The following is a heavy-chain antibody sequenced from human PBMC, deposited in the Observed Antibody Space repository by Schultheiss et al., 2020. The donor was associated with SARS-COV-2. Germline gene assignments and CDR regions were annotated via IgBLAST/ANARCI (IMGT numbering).Heavy chain of an antibody. Sequence: SQTLSLTCTVSGGSISNYYWSWIRQPPGKGLEWIGYIHYSGSTNYNPSLKSRVTISVDTSKNQFSLKLSSVTAADTAVYYCARQRTSHLDYWGQGTLVTVSS. V-gene: IGHV4-59*01. CDR3: ARQRTSHLDY. D-gene: IGHD2-2*01. CDR2: IHYSGST. CDR1: GGSISNYY. J-gene: IGHJ4*02.